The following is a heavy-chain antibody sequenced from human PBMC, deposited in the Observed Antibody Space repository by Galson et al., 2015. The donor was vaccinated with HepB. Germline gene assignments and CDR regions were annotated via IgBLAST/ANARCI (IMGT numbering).Heavy chain of an antibody. CDR1: EFTFSDYY. J-gene: IGHJ5*02. D-gene: IGHD4-17*01. Sequence: SLRLSCAASEFTFSDYYMSWIRQAPGKGLEWISIISNDGAYTNYADTVKGRFTISRDNAKNSLFLQMNSLGAEDTAIYYCARDRGDYGDGNWFDPWGQGTLVSVSS. CDR3: ARDRGDYGDGNWFDP. CDR2: ISNDGAYT. V-gene: IGHV3-11*06.